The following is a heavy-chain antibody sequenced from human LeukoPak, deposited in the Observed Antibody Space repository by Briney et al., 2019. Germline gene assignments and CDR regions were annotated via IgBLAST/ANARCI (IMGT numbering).Heavy chain of an antibody. J-gene: IGHJ4*02. D-gene: IGHD3-3*01. CDR3: AKDLYYDFWSGYYTASGY. CDR1: GFTFSSYA. CDR2: ISGSGGST. Sequence: GGSLRLSCAASGFTFSSYAMSWVRQAPGKGLEWVSAISGSGGSTYYADSVKGRFTISRDNSKNTLYLQMNSLRAEDTAVYYCAKDLYYDFWSGYYTASGYWGQGTLVTVSS. V-gene: IGHV3-23*01.